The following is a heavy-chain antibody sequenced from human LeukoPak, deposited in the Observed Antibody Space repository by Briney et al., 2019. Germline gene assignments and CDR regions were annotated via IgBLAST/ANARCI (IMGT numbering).Heavy chain of an antibody. CDR2: IRSSSSYI. D-gene: IGHD4-17*01. CDR3: AREDIPPGPTVPNSMIDY. CDR1: GFTFSSYS. Sequence: GGSLRLSCAASGFTFSSYSMNWVRQAPGKGLELVSSIRSSSSYIYYADSVKGRFTISRDNAKNSLYLQMNSLRAEDTAVYYCAREDIPPGPTVPNSMIDYWGQGTLVTVSA. V-gene: IGHV3-21*01. J-gene: IGHJ4*02.